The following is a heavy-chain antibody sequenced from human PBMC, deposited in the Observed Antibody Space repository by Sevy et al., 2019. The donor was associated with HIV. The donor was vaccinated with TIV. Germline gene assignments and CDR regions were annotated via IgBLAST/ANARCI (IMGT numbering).Heavy chain of an antibody. D-gene: IGHD2-8*01. CDR2: AHYSGRP. CDR3: ATLGTNFDPRFDP. J-gene: IGHJ5*02. Sequence: SETLSLKCSVSGGSVNNHYWTWIRQSPGKGLEWLGYAHYSGRPDYNPSLKSRLTISLDMSKNQFSLQLDYVTAADTAIYYCATLGTNFDPRFDPWGQGTLVTVSS. CDR1: GGSVNNHY. V-gene: IGHV4-59*02.